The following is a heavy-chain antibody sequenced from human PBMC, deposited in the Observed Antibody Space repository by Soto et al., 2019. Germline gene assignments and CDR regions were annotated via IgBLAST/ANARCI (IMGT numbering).Heavy chain of an antibody. D-gene: IGHD5-12*01. V-gene: IGHV4-34*01. J-gene: IGHJ6*02. CDR2: INHSGST. CDR1: GGSFSGYY. CDR3: ARLLEWLRDPYYYSGMDV. Sequence: SETLSLTCAVYGGSFSGYYWSWIRQPPGKGLEWIGEINHSGSTNYNPSLKSRVTISVDTSKNQFSLKLSSVTAADAAVYYCARLLEWLRDPYYYSGMDVWGQGTTVTVSS.